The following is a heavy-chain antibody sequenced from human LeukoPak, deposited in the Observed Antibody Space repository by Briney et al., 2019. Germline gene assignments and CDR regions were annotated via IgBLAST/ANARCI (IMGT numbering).Heavy chain of an antibody. J-gene: IGHJ6*02. D-gene: IGHD3-3*01. CDR2: IIPIFGTA. V-gene: IGHV1-69*13. CDR3: ARQAPYYDFWSGSNYYYGMDV. Sequence: ASVKVSCKASGGTFSSYAISWVRQAPGQGLEWMGGIIPIFGTANYAQKFQGRVTITADESTSTAYMELSSLRSEDTAVYYCARQAPYYDFWSGSNYYYGMDVWGQGTTVTVSS. CDR1: GGTFSSYA.